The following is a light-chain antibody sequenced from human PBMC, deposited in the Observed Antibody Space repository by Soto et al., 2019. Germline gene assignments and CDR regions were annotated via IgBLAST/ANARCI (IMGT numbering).Light chain of an antibody. V-gene: IGKV3-20*01. CDR3: QQYGSSSYT. Sequence: EIVLTQSPGTLSLSPGERATLSCRASQSVSSSYLAWYQQKPGQAPRLLIYGASSRATGTPDRFSGSGSGTDFALTISRLEPEDLAVYYGQQYGSSSYTFGQGTKLEIK. CDR2: GAS. J-gene: IGKJ2*01. CDR1: QSVSSSY.